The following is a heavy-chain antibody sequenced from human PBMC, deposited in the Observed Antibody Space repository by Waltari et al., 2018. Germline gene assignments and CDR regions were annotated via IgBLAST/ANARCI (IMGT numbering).Heavy chain of an antibody. CDR2: INPDTGGT. CDR3: TRWTFAMGFDP. CDR1: GYTFTGYY. Sequence: QVQVVQSGAEVTKPGASVKVSCKTSGYTFTGYYIHWVRQAPGQGLAWMGWINPDTGGTNYGQKFQGRVSMTRDTSISTAYMELSSLKSDDTAIYYCTRWTFAMGFDPWGQGTLVTVSS. J-gene: IGHJ5*02. V-gene: IGHV1-2*02.